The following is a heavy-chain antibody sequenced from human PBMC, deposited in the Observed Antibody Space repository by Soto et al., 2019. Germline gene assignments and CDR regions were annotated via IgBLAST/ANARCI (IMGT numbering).Heavy chain of an antibody. V-gene: IGHV4-31*03. CDR3: ARVTNRSYYYGMDV. Sequence: QVQLQESGPGLVKPSQTLSLTCTVSGGSISSGGYYWSWIRQHPGKGLEWIGYIYYSGSTYYNPSLKCRVTVSVDTSMNQFSLKLSSVTAADTAVYYGARVTNRSYYYGMDVWGQGTTVTVSS. CDR1: GGSISSGGYY. D-gene: IGHD3-3*01. CDR2: IYYSGST. J-gene: IGHJ6*02.